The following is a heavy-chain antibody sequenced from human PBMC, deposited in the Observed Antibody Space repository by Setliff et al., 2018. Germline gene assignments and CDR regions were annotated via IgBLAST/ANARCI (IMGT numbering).Heavy chain of an antibody. J-gene: IGHJ6*02. D-gene: IGHD3-3*01. CDR1: GGSISSGSYY. CDR3: ARAFTYYNFWSGYGYGMDV. V-gene: IGHV4-61*02. Sequence: SETLSLTCTVSGGSISSGSYYWSWIRQPAGKGLEWIGRIFPSGSTNYNPSLKSRVTISVDTSKNQFSLKLSSVTAADTAVYYCARAFTYYNFWSGYGYGMDVWGQGTTVTAP. CDR2: IFPSGST.